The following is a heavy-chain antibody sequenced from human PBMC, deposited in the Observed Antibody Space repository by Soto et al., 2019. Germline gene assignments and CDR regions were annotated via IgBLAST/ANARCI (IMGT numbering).Heavy chain of an antibody. D-gene: IGHD3-22*01. CDR1: GYSFTSYW. J-gene: IGHJ4*02. CDR3: ARQGLEYYYDSSGYPWAAFDY. CDR2: IYPGDSDT. Sequence: LGESLKISCKGSGYSFTSYWIGWVRQMPGKGLEWMGIIYPGDSDTRYSPSFQGQVTISADKSISTAYLQWSSLKASDTAMYYCARQGLEYYYDSSGYPWAAFDYWGQGTLVTVSS. V-gene: IGHV5-51*01.